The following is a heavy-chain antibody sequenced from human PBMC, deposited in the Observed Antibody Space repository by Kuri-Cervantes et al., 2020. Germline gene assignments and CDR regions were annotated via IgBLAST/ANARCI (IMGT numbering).Heavy chain of an antibody. CDR2: IIPIFGTA. V-gene: IGHV1-69*13. D-gene: IGHD4-11*01. J-gene: IGHJ4*02. CDR1: GGTSSSYA. CDR3: ARDSGLQYDY. Sequence: SVKVSCKASGGTSSSYAISWVRQAPGQGLEWMGGIIPIFGTANYAQKFQGRVTITADESTSTAYMELNSLRAEDTAVYYCARDSGLQYDYWGQGTLVTVSS.